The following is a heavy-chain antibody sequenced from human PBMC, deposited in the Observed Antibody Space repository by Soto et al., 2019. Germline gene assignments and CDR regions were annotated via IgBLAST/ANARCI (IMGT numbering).Heavy chain of an antibody. CDR2: IYSDGST. D-gene: IGHD7-27*01. V-gene: IGHV3-53*01. J-gene: IGHJ4*02. Sequence: EVQLVESGGGLIHPGGSLRLSCAASGLTVSGNYMGWVRQAPGKGLEWVSGIYSDGSTIYADSVKGRFTIFRDNSKNTLYLQMNSPRAEDTAVYHCARASSRWGSEAAYWGQGTLVTVSS. CDR1: GLTVSGNY. CDR3: ARASSRWGSEAAY.